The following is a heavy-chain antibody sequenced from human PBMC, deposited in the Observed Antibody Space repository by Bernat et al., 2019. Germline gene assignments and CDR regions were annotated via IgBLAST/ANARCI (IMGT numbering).Heavy chain of an antibody. Sequence: EVQLVQSGAEVKKPGESLRISCKGSGYRFTSYWISWVRQMPGEGLEWMGTIDPSDSYTNYSPSFQGHVTISADKSISTAYLQWSSLKAADTAMYYCARRIAVAGTLDYWGQGTLVTVAS. CDR2: IDPSDSYT. CDR1: GYRFTSYW. J-gene: IGHJ4*02. CDR3: ARRIAVAGTLDY. V-gene: IGHV5-10-1*03. D-gene: IGHD6-19*01.